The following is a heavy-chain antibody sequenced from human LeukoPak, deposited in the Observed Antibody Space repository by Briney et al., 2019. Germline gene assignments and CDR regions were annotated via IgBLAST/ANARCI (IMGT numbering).Heavy chain of an antibody. CDR1: GFTFSSYE. CDR2: ISSSSSTI. CDR3: AREAYDSSGYYRESDY. J-gene: IGHJ4*02. Sequence: GGSLRLSCAASGFTFSSYEMNWVRQAPGKGLEWVSYISSSSSTIYYADSVKGRFTISRDNAKNSLYLQMNSLRAEDTAVYYCAREAYDSSGYYRESDYWGQGTLVTVSS. D-gene: IGHD3-22*01. V-gene: IGHV3-48*01.